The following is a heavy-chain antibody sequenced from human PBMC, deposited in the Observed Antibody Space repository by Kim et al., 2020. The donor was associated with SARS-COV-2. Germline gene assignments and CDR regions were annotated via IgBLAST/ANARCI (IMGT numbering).Heavy chain of an antibody. J-gene: IGHJ6*03. CDR3: ARGRGYSSSWYFYYYMDV. Sequence: SETLSLTCAVYGGSFSGYYWSWIRQPPGKGLEWIGEINHSGSTNYNPSLKSRVTISVDTSKNQFSLKLSSVTAADTAVYYCARGRGYSSSWYFYYYMDVWGKGTTVTVSS. V-gene: IGHV4-34*01. CDR2: INHSGST. D-gene: IGHD6-13*01. CDR1: GGSFSGYY.